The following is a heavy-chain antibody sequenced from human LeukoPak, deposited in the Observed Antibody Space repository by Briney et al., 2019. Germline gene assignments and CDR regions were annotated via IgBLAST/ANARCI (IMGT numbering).Heavy chain of an antibody. CDR2: IYWDGRT. J-gene: IGHJ4*01. CDR1: GLNLRDRA. CDR3: TKDVLAGGLDY. V-gene: IGHV3-9*01. D-gene: IGHD2-15*01. Sequence: GGSLRLSCVGSGLNLRDRAMHWVRQVPGKGLEWVSGIYWDGRTDCADSVRGRFTTSRDNAKNSLYLQMNSLRVEDTALYYCTKDVLAGGLDYWGPGTLVTVSS.